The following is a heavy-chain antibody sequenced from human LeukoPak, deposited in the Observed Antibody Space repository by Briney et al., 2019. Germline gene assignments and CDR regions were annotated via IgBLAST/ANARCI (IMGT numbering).Heavy chain of an antibody. J-gene: IGHJ4*02. V-gene: IGHV3-48*01. D-gene: IGHD2-2*01. CDR1: GFTFSSYS. Sequence: GGSLRLSCAASGFTFSSYSMNWVRQAPGRGLEWVSYISSSSSTIYYADSVKGRFTISRDNAKNSLYLQMNSLRAEDTAVYYCAREIWGYCSSTSCSGAYYFDYWGQGTLVTVSS. CDR3: AREIWGYCSSTSCSGAYYFDY. CDR2: ISSSSSTI.